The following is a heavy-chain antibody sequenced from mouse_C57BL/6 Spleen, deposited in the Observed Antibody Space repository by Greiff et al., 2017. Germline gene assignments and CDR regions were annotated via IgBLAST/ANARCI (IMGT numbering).Heavy chain of an antibody. CDR1: GYSITSGYY. V-gene: IGHV3-6*01. J-gene: IGHJ3*01. CDR3: ARGGNYYDYDGASWFAY. D-gene: IGHD2-4*01. Sequence: DVKLQESGPGLVKPSQSLSLTCSVTGYSITSGYYWNWIRQFPGNKLEWMGYISYDGSNNYNPSLKNRISITRDTSKNQFFLKLNSVTTEDTATYYCARGGNYYDYDGASWFAYWGQGTLVTVSA. CDR2: ISYDGSN.